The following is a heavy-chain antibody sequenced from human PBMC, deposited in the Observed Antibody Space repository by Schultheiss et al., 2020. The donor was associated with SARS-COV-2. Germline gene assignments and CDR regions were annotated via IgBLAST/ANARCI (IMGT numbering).Heavy chain of an antibody. CDR2: IYTSGST. J-gene: IGHJ6*02. D-gene: IGHD3-3*01. CDR3: ARVQIFGVTNRYYYYGMDV. CDR1: GDSISSGDYY. V-gene: IGHV4-31*03. Sequence: SETLFLTCTVSGDSISSGDYYWSWIRQLPGKGLEWIGRIYTSGSTNYNPSLKSRVTMSVDTSKNQFSLKLSSVTAADTAVYYCARVQIFGVTNRYYYYGMDVWGQGTTVTVSS.